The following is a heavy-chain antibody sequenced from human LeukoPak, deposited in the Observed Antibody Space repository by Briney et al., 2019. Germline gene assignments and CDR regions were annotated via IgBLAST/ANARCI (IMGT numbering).Heavy chain of an antibody. CDR1: GGRFSYYA. CDR3: GRGPLKQQLVKLDPDYYYYMDV. J-gene: IGHJ6*03. Sequence: GASVKVSCKASGGRFSYYALTWVRQAPGQGFEWMGGIIPIFGTTNYAQKFQGRVTFTADESTTTAYMELSSLRFEDTAVYYCGRGPLKQQLVKLDPDYYYYMDVWGNGTTVTVSS. CDR2: IIPIFGTT. V-gene: IGHV1-69*13. D-gene: IGHD6-13*01.